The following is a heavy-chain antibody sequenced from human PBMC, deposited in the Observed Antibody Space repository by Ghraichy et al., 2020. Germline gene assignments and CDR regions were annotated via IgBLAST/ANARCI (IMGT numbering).Heavy chain of an antibody. CDR1: GYTFTSYD. CDR3: ARGEDYAVYYYYYGMDV. J-gene: IGHJ6*02. CDR2: MNPNSGNT. V-gene: IGHV1-8*01. Sequence: ASVKVSCKASGYTFTSYDINWVRQATGQGLEWMGWMNPNSGNTGYAQKFQGRVTMTRNTSISTAYMELSSLRSEDTAVYYCARGEDYAVYYYYYGMDVWGQGTTVTVSS. D-gene: IGHD4-17*01.